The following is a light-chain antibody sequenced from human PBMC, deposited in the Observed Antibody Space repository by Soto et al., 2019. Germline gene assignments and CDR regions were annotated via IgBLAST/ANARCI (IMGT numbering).Light chain of an antibody. CDR1: QSVSSY. CDR3: QQRSNWQYT. J-gene: IGKJ2*01. Sequence: EIVLTQSPATLSLSPGERATLSCRASQSVSSYSAWYQQKPGQAPRLLIYDTSNRATGIPARFSGSGSGTDFTLTISGLEPEDFAVYYCQQRSNWQYTFGLGT. CDR2: DTS. V-gene: IGKV3-11*01.